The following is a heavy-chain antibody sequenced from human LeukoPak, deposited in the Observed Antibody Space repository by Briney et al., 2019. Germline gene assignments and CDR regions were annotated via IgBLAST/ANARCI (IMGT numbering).Heavy chain of an antibody. J-gene: IGHJ4*02. V-gene: IGHV1-18*01. CDR1: GSTFTSYG. CDR3: ARDSRRYCSGGSCYSWFDY. CDR2: ISADNGNT. D-gene: IGHD2-15*01. Sequence: ASVKVSCKASGSTFTSYGISWVRQAPGQGLEWIGWISADNGNTNYAQKLQGRFTMTTDTSTSTAYMELRSLRSDDTAVNYCARDSRRYCSGGSCYSWFDYWGQGTLVTVSS.